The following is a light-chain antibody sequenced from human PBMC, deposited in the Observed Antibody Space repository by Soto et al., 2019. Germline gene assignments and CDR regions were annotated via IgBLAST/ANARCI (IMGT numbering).Light chain of an antibody. V-gene: IGKV1D-13*01. CDR2: DAS. CDR3: QHDNYYPSSMYT. Sequence: AIQLTQSPSSLSASVGDRVTITCRASQGISSALAWYQQKPGKAPKHLIYDASSLESGVPSRLSGSVSGPDSTLTTNSPQPEDFAAYYCQHDNYYPSSMYTFGQGTRLYIK. J-gene: IGKJ2*01. CDR1: QGISSA.